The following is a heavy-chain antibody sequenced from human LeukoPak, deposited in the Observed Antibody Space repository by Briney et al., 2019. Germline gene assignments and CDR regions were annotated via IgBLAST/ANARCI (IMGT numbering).Heavy chain of an antibody. CDR3: ARGLEDLDY. J-gene: IGHJ4*02. CDR1: GFRFSSFG. Sequence: AGGSLRLSCAASGFRFSSFGMSWVRQAPGKGLEWVAVIWYDGSNKYYADSVKGRFTISRDNSKNTLYLQMNSLRAEDTAVYYCARGLEDLDYWGQGTLVTVSS. D-gene: IGHD5-12*01. V-gene: IGHV3-33*08. CDR2: IWYDGSNK.